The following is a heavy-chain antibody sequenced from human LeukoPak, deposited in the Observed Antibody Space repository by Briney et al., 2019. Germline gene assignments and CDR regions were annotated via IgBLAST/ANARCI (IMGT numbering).Heavy chain of an antibody. CDR2: INHRGST. Sequence: SETLSLTCAVYGGSFSGYYWSWIRQPPGKGLEWIGEINHRGSTNYNPSLKSRVTISVDTSKNQFSLKLSSVTAADTAVYYCARGVDSSGSFDYWGQGTLVTVSS. J-gene: IGHJ4*02. CDR1: GGSFSGYY. CDR3: ARGVDSSGSFDY. D-gene: IGHD3-22*01. V-gene: IGHV4-34*01.